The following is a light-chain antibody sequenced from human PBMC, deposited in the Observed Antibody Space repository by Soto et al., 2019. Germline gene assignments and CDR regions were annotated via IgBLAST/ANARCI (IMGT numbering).Light chain of an antibody. Sequence: QSVLTQPPSASGTPGQRVTISCSGSFSNIGSNSVNWYQQLPGTAPKLLIYSDNQRPSGVPDRFSGSKSGTSASLASSGLLSEDDADYYCAAWDDSLMGVFGGGTKVTVL. CDR3: AAWDDSLMGV. CDR2: SDN. J-gene: IGLJ3*02. V-gene: IGLV1-44*01. CDR1: FSNIGSNS.